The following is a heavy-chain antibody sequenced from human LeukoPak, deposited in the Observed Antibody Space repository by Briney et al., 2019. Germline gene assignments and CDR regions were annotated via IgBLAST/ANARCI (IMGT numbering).Heavy chain of an antibody. D-gene: IGHD7-27*01. CDR1: GFTFSKNG. J-gene: IGHJ4*02. CDR3: ARDLGTSASGFYLDQ. V-gene: IGHV3-33*01. Sequence: PGGSLRLSCATSGFTFSKNGMHWVRQSPDKGLEWVAVIWYDGSKKYHADSVKGRFTISRDTNTLYLQMNTLRVEDTAVYYCARDLGTSASGFYLDQWGQGTQVTVSS. CDR2: IWYDGSKK.